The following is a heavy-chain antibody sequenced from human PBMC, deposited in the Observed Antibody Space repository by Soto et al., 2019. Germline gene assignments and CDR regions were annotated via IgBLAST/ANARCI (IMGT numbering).Heavy chain of an antibody. D-gene: IGHD6-13*01. Sequence: SETLSLTCAVSGYSISSGYYWGWIRQPPGKGLEWIGSIYHSGSTYYNPSLKSRVTISVDTSKNQFSLKLSSVTAADTAVYYCARDLWAIAAAVNYFDYWGQGTLVT. CDR1: GYSISSGYY. CDR2: IYHSGST. J-gene: IGHJ4*02. V-gene: IGHV4-38-2*02. CDR3: ARDLWAIAAAVNYFDY.